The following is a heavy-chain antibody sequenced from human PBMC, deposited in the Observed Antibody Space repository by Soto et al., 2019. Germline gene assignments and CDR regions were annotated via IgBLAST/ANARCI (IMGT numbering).Heavy chain of an antibody. Sequence: LRLSCAASGFTFSNYAVSWVRQSPGRGLEWVASISDRGGSTKYADSVNGRFTISRDNSRNTLFLQMDTLRAEDTAVYYCARLPYSYVSLYFFDFWGQGTLVTVS. J-gene: IGHJ4*02. V-gene: IGHV3-23*01. CDR2: ISDRGGST. D-gene: IGHD5-18*01. CDR3: ARLPYSYVSLYFFDF. CDR1: GFTFSNYA.